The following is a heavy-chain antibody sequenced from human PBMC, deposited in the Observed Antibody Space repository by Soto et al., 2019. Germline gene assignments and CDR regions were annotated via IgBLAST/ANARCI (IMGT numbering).Heavy chain of an antibody. CDR1: GGSVSSGSYY. CDR2: IYYSGST. D-gene: IGHD7-27*01. CDR3: ARGLTGDAFDI. Sequence: SETLSLTCTVSGGSVSSGSYYWSWIRQPPGKGLEWIGYIYYSGSTNYNPSLKSRVTISVDTSKNQFSLKLSSVTAADTAVYYCARGLTGDAFDIWGQGTMVTVSS. J-gene: IGHJ3*02. V-gene: IGHV4-61*01.